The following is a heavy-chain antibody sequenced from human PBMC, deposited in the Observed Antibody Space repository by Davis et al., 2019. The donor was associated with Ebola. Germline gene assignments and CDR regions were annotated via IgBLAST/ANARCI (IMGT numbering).Heavy chain of an antibody. CDR1: GFSFSNYG. D-gene: IGHD3-10*01. V-gene: IGHV3-33*06. CDR2: IWYDGSKK. CDR3: AKDLAYGSGNYNSYLAQ. J-gene: IGHJ4*02. Sequence: GGSLRLSCTTSGFSFSNYGMHWVRQAPGKGLEWVADIWYDGSKKHCRDSVKGRFTTSRDNSRNTLYLQMDSLRAEDTAVYYCAKDLAYGSGNYNSYLAQWGQGTLVTVSS.